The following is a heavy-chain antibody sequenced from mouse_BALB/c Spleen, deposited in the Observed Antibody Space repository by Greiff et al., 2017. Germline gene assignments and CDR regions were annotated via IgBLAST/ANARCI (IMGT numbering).Heavy chain of an antibody. J-gene: IGHJ2*01. CDR2: ISSGSSTI. Sequence: DVKLVESGGGLVQPGGSRKLSCAASGFTFSSFGMHWVRQAPEKWLEWVAYISSGSSTIYYADTVKGRFTISRDNPKNTLFLQMTSLRSEDTAMYYCARYDAYFDYWGQGTTLTVSS. D-gene: IGHD2-3*01. CDR3: ARYDAYFDY. CDR1: GFTFSSFG. V-gene: IGHV5-17*02.